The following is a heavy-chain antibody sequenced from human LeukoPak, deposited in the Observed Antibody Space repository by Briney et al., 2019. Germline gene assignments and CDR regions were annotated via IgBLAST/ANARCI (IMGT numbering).Heavy chain of an antibody. CDR3: ARVCWSGYYFLCY. CDR1: GYTFTSYD. D-gene: IGHD3-3*01. CDR2: MNPNSGNT. Sequence: ASVKVSCKASGYTFTSYDINWVRQATGQGLEWMGWMNPNSGNTDYAQKFQGRVTMTRNTSISTAYMELSSLRSEDTAVYYCARVCWSGYYFLCYWGQGTLVTVSS. V-gene: IGHV1-8*01. J-gene: IGHJ4*02.